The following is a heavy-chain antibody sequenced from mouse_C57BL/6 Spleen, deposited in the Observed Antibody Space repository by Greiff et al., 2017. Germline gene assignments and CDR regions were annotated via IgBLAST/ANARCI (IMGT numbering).Heavy chain of an antibody. CDR3: ARSMDYSNGFDY. V-gene: IGHV1-80*01. Sequence: VKLMESGAELVKPGASVKISCKASGYAFSSYWMNWVKQRPGKGLEWIGQIYPGDGDTNYNGKFKGKATLTADKSSSTAYMQLSSLTSEDSAVYFCARSMDYSNGFDYWGQGTTLTVSS. CDR2: IYPGDGDT. J-gene: IGHJ2*01. CDR1: GYAFSSYW. D-gene: IGHD2-5*01.